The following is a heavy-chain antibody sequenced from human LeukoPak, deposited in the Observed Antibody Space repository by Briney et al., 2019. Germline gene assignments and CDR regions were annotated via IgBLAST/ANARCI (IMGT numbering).Heavy chain of an antibody. J-gene: IGHJ6*02. Sequence: GGSLRLSCAASGFTFSDYYMSWIRQAPGKGLERVSYIISSGSTIYYADSVKGRFTISRDNAKNSLYLQMNSLRAEDTAVYYCARDQMWFDSSGGYYGMDVWGQGTTVTVSS. V-gene: IGHV3-11*01. CDR1: GFTFSDYY. CDR2: IISSGSTI. D-gene: IGHD6-25*01. CDR3: ARDQMWFDSSGGYYGMDV.